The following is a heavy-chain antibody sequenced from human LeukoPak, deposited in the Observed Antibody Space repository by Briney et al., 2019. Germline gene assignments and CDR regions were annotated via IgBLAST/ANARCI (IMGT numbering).Heavy chain of an antibody. CDR3: ARVGIVVVPAARAHYFDY. V-gene: IGHV4-4*02. CDR2: IYHSGST. J-gene: IGHJ4*02. D-gene: IGHD2-2*01. CDR1: GGSISSSNW. Sequence: SETLSLTCAVSGGSISSSNWWSWVRQPPGKGLEWIGEIYHSGSTNYNPSLKSRVTISVDKSKNQFSLKLSSVTAADMAVYYCARVGIVVVPAARAHYFDYWGQGTLVTVSS.